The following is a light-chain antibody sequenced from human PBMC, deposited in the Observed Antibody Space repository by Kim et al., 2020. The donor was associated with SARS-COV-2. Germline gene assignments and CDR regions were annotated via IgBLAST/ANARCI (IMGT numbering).Light chain of an antibody. CDR1: QSISSW. J-gene: IGKJ1*01. V-gene: IGKV1-5*01. Sequence: SASVGDRVTITCRASQSISSWLAWYQQKPGKAPKLLIYDASSLESGVPSRFSGSGSGTEFTLTISSLQPDDFATYYCQQYNSYSGTFGKGTKVEIK. CDR2: DAS. CDR3: QQYNSYSGT.